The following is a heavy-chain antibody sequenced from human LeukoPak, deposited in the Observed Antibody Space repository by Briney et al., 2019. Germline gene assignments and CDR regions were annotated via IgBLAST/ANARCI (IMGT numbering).Heavy chain of an antibody. CDR1: GYTFTSYA. D-gene: IGHD3-10*01. CDR3: ARGDFSMGRGVKSWFDP. CDR2: INAGNGNT. Sequence: ASVKVSCKASGYTFTSYAMHWVRQAPGQRLEWMGWINAGNGNTKYSQKFQGRVTITRDTSASTAYMELSSLRSEDTAVYYCARGDFSMGRGVKSWFDPWGQGTLVTVSS. J-gene: IGHJ5*02. V-gene: IGHV1-3*01.